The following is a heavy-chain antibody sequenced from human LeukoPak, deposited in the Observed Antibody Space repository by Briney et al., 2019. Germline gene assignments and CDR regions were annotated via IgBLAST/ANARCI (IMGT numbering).Heavy chain of an antibody. V-gene: IGHV3-30-3*01. J-gene: IGHJ3*02. CDR1: GFTFSSYA. Sequence: GGSLRLSCAASGFTFSSYAMHWVRQAPGKGLEWVAVISYDGSNKYYADSVKGRFTISRDNSKNTLYLQMNCLRAEDTAVYYCARVKNKGVEGAFDIWGQGTMVTVSS. CDR3: ARVKNKGVEGAFDI. CDR2: ISYDGSNK.